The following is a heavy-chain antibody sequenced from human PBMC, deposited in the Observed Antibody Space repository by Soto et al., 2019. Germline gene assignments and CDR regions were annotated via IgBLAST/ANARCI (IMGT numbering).Heavy chain of an antibody. V-gene: IGHV1-24*01. CDR1: GYTLTEFS. CDR3: ATDVSHGYYTFDY. CDR2: FDPEDGEV. Sequence: QVRLVQSGAEVKKPGASMKVSCKVSGYTLTEFSMHSVRQSPGKGLEWMGVFDPEDGEVIYSPKFQGRVTLTEDTSTDTASLELSSLTSEDTAIYYCATDVSHGYYTFDYWGQGSLVTVSS. J-gene: IGHJ4*02. D-gene: IGHD3-22*01.